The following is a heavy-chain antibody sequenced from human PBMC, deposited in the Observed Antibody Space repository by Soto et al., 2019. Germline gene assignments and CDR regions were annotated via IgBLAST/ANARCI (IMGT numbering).Heavy chain of an antibody. V-gene: IGHV1-69*02. CDR2: IIPILGIA. D-gene: IGHD3-16*01. Sequence: QVQLVQSGAEVKKPGSSVKVSCKASGGTFSSYTISWVRQAPGQGLEWMGRIIPILGIANYAQKFQGRVTIXXDKSTSTAYMELSSLRSEDTAVYYCARGDGGQGTYWGQGTLVTVSS. CDR1: GGTFSSYT. CDR3: ARGDGGQGTY. J-gene: IGHJ4*02.